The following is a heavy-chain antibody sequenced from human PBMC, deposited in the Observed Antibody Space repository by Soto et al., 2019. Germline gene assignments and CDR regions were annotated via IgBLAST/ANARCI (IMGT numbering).Heavy chain of an antibody. V-gene: IGHV1-69*13. CDR1: GGTFSNYA. CDR3: VRFLFCISTSCYVDYFYGMDV. CDR2: IIPIFDTT. D-gene: IGHD2-2*01. J-gene: IGHJ6*02. Sequence: SVKVSCKASGGTFSNYAISWVRQAPGQGLEWMGGIIPIFDTTNYAQKLQGRLTITADESTSTAYMELSSLRSDDTAVYYCVRFLFCISTSCYVDYFYGMDVWGQGTTVTVSS.